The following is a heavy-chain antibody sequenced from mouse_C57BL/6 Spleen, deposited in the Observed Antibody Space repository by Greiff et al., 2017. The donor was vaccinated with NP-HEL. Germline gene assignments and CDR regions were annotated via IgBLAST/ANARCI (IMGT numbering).Heavy chain of an antibody. J-gene: IGHJ2*01. CDR3: ARWGYGNYFDY. V-gene: IGHV1-43*01. Sequence: EVQLQQSGPELVKPGASVKISCKASGYSFTGYYMHWVKQSSEKSLEWIGEINPSTGGTSYNQKFKGKATLTVDKSSSTAYMQLKSLTSEDSAVYYCARWGYGNYFDYWGQGTTLTVSS. CDR1: GYSFTGYY. CDR2: INPSTGGT. D-gene: IGHD2-1*01.